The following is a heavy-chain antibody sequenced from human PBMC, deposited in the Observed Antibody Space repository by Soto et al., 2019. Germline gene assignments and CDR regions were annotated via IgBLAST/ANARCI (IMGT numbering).Heavy chain of an antibody. D-gene: IGHD3-22*01. CDR1: GVSISSSHW. CDR3: ARHVGTYYDSSPAGHFDY. Sequence: QVQLQESGPGLVKPSGTLSLTCAVSGVSISSSHWWSWVRQPPGKGLDWIGEIHHIGSTNYNPSLKIRVNISVDQSTNQFSLKLRSVTAADTAVSYCARHVGTYYDSSPAGHFDYLGQGTLFPVSS. CDR2: IHHIGST. J-gene: IGHJ4*02. V-gene: IGHV4-4*02.